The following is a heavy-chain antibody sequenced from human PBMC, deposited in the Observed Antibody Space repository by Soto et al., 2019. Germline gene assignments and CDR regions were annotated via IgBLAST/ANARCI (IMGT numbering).Heavy chain of an antibody. Sequence: PGGSLRLSCAVSGFTLSSYAMIWVRQAPGKGLEWVSGIGGSGGTTYYADSVKGRFTISRDNAMNMMYLQMNSLRDEDLAIYYCARSPRGLLSIYGFCFLDYWGQGTLVTVSS. V-gene: IGHV3-23*01. CDR1: GFTLSSYA. CDR2: IGGSGGTT. CDR3: ARSPRGLLSIYGFCFLDY. D-gene: IGHD3-10*01. J-gene: IGHJ4*02.